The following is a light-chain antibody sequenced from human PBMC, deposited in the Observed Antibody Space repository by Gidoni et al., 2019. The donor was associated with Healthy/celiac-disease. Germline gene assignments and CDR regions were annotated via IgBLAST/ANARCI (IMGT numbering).Light chain of an antibody. CDR3: QQRSRGT. V-gene: IGKV3-11*01. CDR1: QSVSSY. CDR2: DAS. J-gene: IGKJ4*01. Sequence: EIVLTQSPATLSLSPGERATLSCRASQSVSSYLAWYQQKPGQAPRLLIYDASNRATGIPARFSGSGSGTDFTLTISSLEPEDFAVYYCQQRSRGTFXGXTKVEIK.